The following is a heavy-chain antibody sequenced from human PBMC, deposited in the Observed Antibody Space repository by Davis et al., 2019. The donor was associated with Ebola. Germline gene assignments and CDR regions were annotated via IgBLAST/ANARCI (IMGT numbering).Heavy chain of an antibody. CDR1: GYSFTSYW. D-gene: IGHD3-3*02. V-gene: IGHV5-51*01. J-gene: IGHJ6*03. Sequence: GESLKISCKGSGYSFTSYWIGWVRQMPGKGLEWMGIIYPGDSDTRYSPSFQGQVTIPADKSISTAYLQWSSLKASDTAMYYCASQGDSIARTRYYYYYMDVWGKGTTVTVSS. CDR2: IYPGDSDT. CDR3: ASQGDSIARTRYYYYYMDV.